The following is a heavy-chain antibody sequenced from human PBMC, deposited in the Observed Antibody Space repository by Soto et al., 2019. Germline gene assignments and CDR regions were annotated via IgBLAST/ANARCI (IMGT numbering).Heavy chain of an antibody. J-gene: IGHJ4*02. CDR3: ARDLKGRDGYNQGDY. Sequence: GGSLRLSCAASGFTFSSYSMNWVRQAPGKGLEWVSSISSSSSYIYYADSVKGRFTISRDNAKNSLYLQMNSLRAEDTAVYYCARDLKGRDGYNQGDYWGQGTLVTVSS. V-gene: IGHV3-21*01. CDR2: ISSSSSYI. D-gene: IGHD5-12*01. CDR1: GFTFSSYS.